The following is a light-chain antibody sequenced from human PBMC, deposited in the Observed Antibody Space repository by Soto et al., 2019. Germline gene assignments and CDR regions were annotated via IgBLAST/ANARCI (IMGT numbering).Light chain of an antibody. Sequence: QSVLTQPPSASGTPGQRVTISCSGSSSNIGSKPVNWYQQLPGAAPKLLIHNTNQRPSGVPDRFSGSKSGTSASLAISGLQSDDEAHYYCAAWDDSLNGLVFGGGTQLT. V-gene: IGLV1-44*01. J-gene: IGLJ2*01. CDR2: NTN. CDR3: AAWDDSLNGLV. CDR1: SSNIGSKP.